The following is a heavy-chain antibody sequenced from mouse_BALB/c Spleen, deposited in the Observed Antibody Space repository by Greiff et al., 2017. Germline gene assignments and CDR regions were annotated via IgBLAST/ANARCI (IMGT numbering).Heavy chain of an antibody. V-gene: IGHV1-69*01. CDR1: GYTFTDYW. CDR2: IDTSDSYT. Sequence: VQLQQPGAELVMPGASVKMSCKASGYTFTDYWMHWVKQRPGQGLEWIGAIDTSDSYTSYNQKFKGKATLTVDESSSTAYMQLSSLTSEDSAVYYCAREFAYWGQGTLVTVSA. CDR3: AREFAY. J-gene: IGHJ3*01.